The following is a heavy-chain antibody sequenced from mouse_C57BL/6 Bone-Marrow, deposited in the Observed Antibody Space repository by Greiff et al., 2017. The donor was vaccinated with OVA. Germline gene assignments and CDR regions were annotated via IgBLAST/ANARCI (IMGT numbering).Heavy chain of an antibody. CDR3: ARSGAWFAY. CDR1: GYTFTDYY. J-gene: IGHJ3*01. CDR2: INPYNGGT. V-gene: IGHV1-19*01. Sequence: VQLQQSGPVLVKPGASVKMSCKASGYTFTDYYMNWVKQSHGKSLEWIGVINPYNGGTSYNQKFKGKATLTVDTSSSTAYMELNSLTSEDSAVYYCARSGAWFAYWGQGTLVTVSA.